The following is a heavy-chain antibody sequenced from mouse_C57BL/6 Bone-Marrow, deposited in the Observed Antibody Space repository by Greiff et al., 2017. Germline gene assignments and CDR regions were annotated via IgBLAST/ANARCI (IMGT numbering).Heavy chain of an antibody. CDR2: IYPGDGDT. J-gene: IGHJ3*01. D-gene: IGHD1-1*01. CDR1: GYAFSSYW. V-gene: IGHV1-80*01. Sequence: VQLQQSGAELVKPGASVKISCKASGYAFSSYWMNWVKQRPGTGLEWIGQIYPGDGDTNYNGKFKGKATLTADKSSSTAYMQLSSLTSEDSAVYFCARGYYGSPFAYWGQGTLVTVSA. CDR3: ARGYYGSPFAY.